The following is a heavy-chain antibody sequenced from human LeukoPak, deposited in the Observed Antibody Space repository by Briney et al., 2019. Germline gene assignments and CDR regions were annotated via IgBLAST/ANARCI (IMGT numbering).Heavy chain of an antibody. CDR1: GFTFGDYA. V-gene: IGHV3-49*04. CDR2: IRSKAYGGTT. D-gene: IGHD3-22*01. Sequence: GGSLRLSCAASGFTFGDYAMSWVRQAPGKGLEWGGFIRSKAYGGTTEYAASVKGRFTISRDDSKSIAYLQMNSLKTEDTAVYYCTRMWVVVGGYPSPLDYWGQGTLVTVSS. J-gene: IGHJ4*02. CDR3: TRMWVVVGGYPSPLDY.